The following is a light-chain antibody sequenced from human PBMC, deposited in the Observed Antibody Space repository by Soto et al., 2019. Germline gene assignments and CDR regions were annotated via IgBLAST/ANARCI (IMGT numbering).Light chain of an antibody. Sequence: EIVLTQSPGTLSLSPGERATLSCRASQSVSSSYLAWYQQKPGQAPRLLIYGASTRATGIPARFSGSGSGTDFTLTISGLEPEDSAVYYCQQYGSSPLITFGQGTRLEIK. J-gene: IGKJ5*01. CDR3: QQYGSSPLIT. CDR1: QSVSSSY. V-gene: IGKV3-20*01. CDR2: GAS.